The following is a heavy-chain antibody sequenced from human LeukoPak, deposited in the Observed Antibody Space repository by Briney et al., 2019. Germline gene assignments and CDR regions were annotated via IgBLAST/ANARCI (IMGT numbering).Heavy chain of an antibody. D-gene: IGHD6-6*01. V-gene: IGHV4-61*02. CDR3: ARDSRAAPTD. Sequence: SETLSLTCTVSGGSISSGSYYWSWIRQPAGKGLEWIGRIYTSGSTNYNPSLKSRVTISVDTSKNQFSLKLSSVTAADTAVYYCARDSRAAPTDWGQGTLVTVSS. J-gene: IGHJ4*02. CDR1: GGSISSGSYY. CDR2: IYTSGST.